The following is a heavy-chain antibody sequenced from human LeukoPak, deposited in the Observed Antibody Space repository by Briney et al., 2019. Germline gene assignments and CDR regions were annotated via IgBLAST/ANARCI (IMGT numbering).Heavy chain of an antibody. CDR3: AKGGLRTSPLYYMDV. CDR2: IGYDGSKL. Sequence: GGSLRLSCAASGFTFSRSGMHWVRQAPGKGLEWVTFIGYDGSKLYYADSVKGRFTVSRDNSKNTLYLQMNSLRAEDTAVYYCAKGGLRTSPLYYMDVWGKGTTVTVSS. CDR1: GFTFSRSG. V-gene: IGHV3-30*02. J-gene: IGHJ6*03. D-gene: IGHD3-16*01.